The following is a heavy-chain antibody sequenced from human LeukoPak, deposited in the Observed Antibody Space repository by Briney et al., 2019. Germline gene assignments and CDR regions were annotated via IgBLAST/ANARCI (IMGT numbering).Heavy chain of an antibody. J-gene: IGHJ4*02. CDR1: GFAFGSNW. CDR3: VRGQATAWGLDY. Sequence: GGSLRLSCAASGFAFGSNWMHWVRQAPGKGLVWVSHVSPDARTITYAAFVKGRFTISRDNAKNTLYLQMNSLRAEDTALYYCVRGQATAWGLDYWGQGTLVTVSS. V-gene: IGHV3-74*01. CDR2: VSPDARTI. D-gene: IGHD6-13*01.